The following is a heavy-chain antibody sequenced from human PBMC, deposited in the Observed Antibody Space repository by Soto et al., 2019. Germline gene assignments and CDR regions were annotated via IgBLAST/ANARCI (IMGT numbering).Heavy chain of an antibody. CDR3: AKDTYYHDSTGYYVFDY. D-gene: IGHD3-22*01. V-gene: IGHV3-30*18. CDR2: ISYDGTNK. Sequence: PGGSLRLSCSASGFIFSNYGVHWVRQAPGKGLEWVAVISYDGTNKHYADSVKGRFTISRDNSKNTVYLQMNNLRAEDTAVFYCAKDTYYHDSTGYYVFDYWGQGTLVTVSS. J-gene: IGHJ4*02. CDR1: GFIFSNYG.